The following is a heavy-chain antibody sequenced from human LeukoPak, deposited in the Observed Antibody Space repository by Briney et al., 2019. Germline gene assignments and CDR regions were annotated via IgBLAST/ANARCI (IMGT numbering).Heavy chain of an antibody. Sequence: SETLSLTCIVSGGSISSYYWSWIRQPAGKGLEWIGRIYTSGSTSYNPSLKSRVTMSVDTSKNQFSLKLSSVTAADTAVYYCARVLRGYSYGAEFDYWGQGTLVTVSS. CDR1: GGSISSYY. CDR2: IYTSGST. CDR3: ARVLRGYSYGAEFDY. D-gene: IGHD5-18*01. V-gene: IGHV4-4*07. J-gene: IGHJ4*02.